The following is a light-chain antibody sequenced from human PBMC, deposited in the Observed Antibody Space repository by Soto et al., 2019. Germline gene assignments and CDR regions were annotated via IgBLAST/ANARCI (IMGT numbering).Light chain of an antibody. CDR1: QDIANF. CDR3: QQYENLPPS. V-gene: IGKV1-33*01. CDR2: DAT. Sequence: DIQMTQSPSSLSASIGDRVILTCQASQDIANFLNWYQHKPGKPPKLLIYDATNLKRGVPARFSGSGSGTDFSFTISSLQPEDIATYYFQQYENLPPSCGQWALLEIK. J-gene: IGKJ5*01.